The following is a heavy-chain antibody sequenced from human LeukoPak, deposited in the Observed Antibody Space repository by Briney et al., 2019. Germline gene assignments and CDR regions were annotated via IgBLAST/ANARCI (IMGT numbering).Heavy chain of an antibody. D-gene: IGHD1-20*01. Sequence: PGGSLRLSCAASGFTFSSFSMNWVRQAPGKGLEWVSTVSTGGAATYYADSVKGRFTISRDNSENTLYLQMNSLRAEDTAVYYCAKLPAEGYNWNVVWYFDLWGRGTLVTVSS. V-gene: IGHV3-23*01. CDR2: VSTGGAAT. CDR3: AKLPAEGYNWNVVWYFDL. J-gene: IGHJ2*01. CDR1: GFTFSSFS.